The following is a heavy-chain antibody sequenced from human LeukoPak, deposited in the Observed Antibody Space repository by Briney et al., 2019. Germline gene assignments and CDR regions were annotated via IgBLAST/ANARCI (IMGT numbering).Heavy chain of an antibody. CDR3: AKPPLEYCGGDCSYFFDN. CDR2: MGGSTGNT. CDR1: GFSFSNYA. Sequence: GGSLRLSCAASGFSFSNYALSWVRQAPGKGLEWVSSMGGSTGNTYYADSVKGRFTISRDNSKNTLYLQMKSLRGDETAVYYCAKPPLEYCGGDCSYFFDNWGQGTLVTVSS. V-gene: IGHV3-23*01. D-gene: IGHD2-21*02. J-gene: IGHJ4*02.